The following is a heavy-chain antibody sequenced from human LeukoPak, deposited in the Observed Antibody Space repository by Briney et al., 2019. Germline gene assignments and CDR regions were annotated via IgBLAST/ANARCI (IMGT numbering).Heavy chain of an antibody. CDR1: GGSISSSSYY. V-gene: IGHV4-39*07. CDR3: ATSRYYDSSGYGLWGSYYFDY. CDR2: VYYSGST. D-gene: IGHD3-22*01. J-gene: IGHJ4*02. Sequence: SETLSLTCTVSGGSISSSSYYWGWIRQPPGKGLEWIGSVYYSGSTYYNPSLKGRVTISVDTSKNQFSLKLSSVTAADTAVYYCATSRYYDSSGYGLWGSYYFDYWGQGTLVTVSS.